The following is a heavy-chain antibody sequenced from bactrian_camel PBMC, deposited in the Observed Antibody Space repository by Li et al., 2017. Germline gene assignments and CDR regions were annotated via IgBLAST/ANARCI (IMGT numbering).Heavy chain of an antibody. D-gene: IGHD4*01. J-gene: IGHJ6*01. CDR2: IRRDGDE. CDR3: AADRPRCSEGWLQWSDYRKDLGY. Sequence: VQLVESGGGSVQAGGTLTLSCEVSDYITGYNTMGWVRQAPGKAREGIAGIRRDGDEYYAGSVKGRFTISQDIAEKTVYLEMNNLVPEDTATYYCAADRPRCSEGWLQWSDYRKDLGYWGPGTQVTVS. CDR1: DYITGYNT. V-gene: IGHV3S67*01.